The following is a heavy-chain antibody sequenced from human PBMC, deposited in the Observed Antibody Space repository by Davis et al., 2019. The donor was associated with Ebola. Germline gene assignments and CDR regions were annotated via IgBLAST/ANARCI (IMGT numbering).Heavy chain of an antibody. V-gene: IGHV4-34*01. D-gene: IGHD3-10*01. Sequence: SETLSLTCTVSGGSISSYYWSWIRQPPGKGLEWIGEINHSGSTNYNPSLKSRVTISVDTSKNQFSLKLSSVTAADTAVYYCARVGYYGSGSYYQPDYWGQGTLVTVSS. CDR1: GGSISSYY. CDR3: ARVGYYGSGSYYQPDY. CDR2: INHSGST. J-gene: IGHJ4*02.